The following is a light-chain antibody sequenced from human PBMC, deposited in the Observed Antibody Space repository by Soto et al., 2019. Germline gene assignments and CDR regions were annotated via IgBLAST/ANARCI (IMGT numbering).Light chain of an antibody. CDR1: QSISSW. CDR2: KAS. CDR3: QQYNDNCT. Sequence: DIQMTQSPSTLSASVGDRVTITCRASQSISSWLAWHQQKPGKAPRLLIYKASNLESGVPSRFSGSGSGTEFTLTITSLQPDDSATSYCQQYNDNCTFGQGTKVEIK. J-gene: IGKJ1*01. V-gene: IGKV1-5*03.